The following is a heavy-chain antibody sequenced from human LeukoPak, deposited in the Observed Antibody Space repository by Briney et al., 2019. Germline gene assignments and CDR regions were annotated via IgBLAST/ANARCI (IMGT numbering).Heavy chain of an antibody. V-gene: IGHV1-2*02. J-gene: IGHJ4*02. CDR3: ARDGEYGTGSYYRGSFDY. Sequence: GASVKVSCKASGYSXTAFYIHWVRQAPGQGLEWMGWIHPRSGDTRYAQKFQGRVTMARDTSISTVYMDLSSLGSDDTAVYYCARDGEYGTGSYYRGSFDYWGQGILVTVSS. D-gene: IGHD3-10*01. CDR1: GYSXTAFY. CDR2: IHPRSGDT.